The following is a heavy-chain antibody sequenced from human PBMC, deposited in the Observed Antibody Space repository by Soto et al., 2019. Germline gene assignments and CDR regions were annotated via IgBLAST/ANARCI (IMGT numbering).Heavy chain of an antibody. Sequence: GGPLRLSRSASGFNLCSYAMSWVRQAPGKGLEWVSAISGSGGSTYYADSVKGRFTISRDNSKNTLHLQMNSLRAEDTAVYYCAKEKHDVWSGYNYGGQGTLGTGSS. CDR2: ISGSGGST. CDR1: GFNLCSYA. J-gene: IGHJ4*02. CDR3: AKEKHDVWSGYNY. V-gene: IGHV3-23*01. D-gene: IGHD3-3*01.